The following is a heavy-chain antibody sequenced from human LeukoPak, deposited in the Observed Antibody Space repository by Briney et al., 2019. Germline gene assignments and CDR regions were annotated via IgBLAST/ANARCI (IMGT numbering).Heavy chain of an antibody. CDR1: GFPLSSFP. V-gene: IGHV3-23*01. CDR3: AKDRYSPPYYFDY. CDR2: ISGGGDST. D-gene: IGHD5-12*01. Sequence: PGGSLRLSCAASGFPLSSFPMRWVRQAPGKGLEGVSGISGGGDSTYYADSVQGRFAISRDHSKNTLYPQMNSLRAEDTAVYYCAKDRYSPPYYFDYGGQGTLVTVSS. J-gene: IGHJ4*02.